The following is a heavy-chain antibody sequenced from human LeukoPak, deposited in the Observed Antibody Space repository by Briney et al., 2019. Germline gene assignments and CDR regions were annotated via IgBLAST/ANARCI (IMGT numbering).Heavy chain of an antibody. CDR3: ARVIRSWGRAHGY. Sequence: ASVKVSCKASGYTFTSCDINWVRQATGQGLEWMGWMNPNSGNTGYAQKFQGRVTMTRNTSISTAYMELSSLRSEDTAVYYCARVIRSWGRAHGYWGQGTLVTVSS. CDR1: GYTFTSCD. CDR2: MNPNSGNT. V-gene: IGHV1-8*01. D-gene: IGHD6-13*01. J-gene: IGHJ4*02.